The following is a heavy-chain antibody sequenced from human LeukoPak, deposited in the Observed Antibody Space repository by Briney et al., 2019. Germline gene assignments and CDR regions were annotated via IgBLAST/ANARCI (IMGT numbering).Heavy chain of an antibody. D-gene: IGHD6-13*01. CDR2: IWYDGSNK. Sequence: RTGGSLRLSCVASGFTFKSYGMHWVRQAPGKGLEWVAIIWYDGSNKYYADFVKGRFTTSRDNSKNTLYLQMNSLRADDTAVYYCARVSGYSGTWYVDYWGQETLVTVSS. CDR1: GFTFKSYG. V-gene: IGHV3-33*01. CDR3: ARVSGYSGTWYVDY. J-gene: IGHJ4*02.